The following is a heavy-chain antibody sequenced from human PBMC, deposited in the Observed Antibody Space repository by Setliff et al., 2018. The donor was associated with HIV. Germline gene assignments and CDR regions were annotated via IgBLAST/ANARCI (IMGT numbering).Heavy chain of an antibody. J-gene: IGHJ4*02. D-gene: IGHD3-3*01. CDR3: VTVVQDDLGVVLFDY. CDR1: GDSVSSRSYY. CDR2: IYFNGIT. Sequence: TSETLSLTCSVSGDSVSSRSYYWGWIRQSPRKGLEWIGSIYFNGITHDNPSLKSRVTTSVDTSKNQFSLKLSSVTAADTAIYYCVTVVQDDLGVVLFDYWGQGTLVTVSS. V-gene: IGHV4-39*01.